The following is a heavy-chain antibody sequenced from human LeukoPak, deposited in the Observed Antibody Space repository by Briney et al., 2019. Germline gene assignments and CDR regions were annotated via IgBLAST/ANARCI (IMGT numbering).Heavy chain of an antibody. CDR3: ARASHDYGDYSHFDY. CDR2: IYHSGST. V-gene: IGHV4-39*07. D-gene: IGHD4-17*01. Sequence: SETLSLICTVSGASISSSSYYWGWIRQPPGKGLEWIGEIYHSGSTNYNPSLKTRVTIPVDKSKNQFSLKLSSVTAADTAVYYCARASHDYGDYSHFDYWGQGTLVTVSS. CDR1: GASISSSSYY. J-gene: IGHJ4*02.